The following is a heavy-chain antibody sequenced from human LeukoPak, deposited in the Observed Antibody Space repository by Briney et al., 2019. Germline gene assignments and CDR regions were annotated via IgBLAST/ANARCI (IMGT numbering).Heavy chain of an antibody. V-gene: IGHV3-11*04. J-gene: IGHJ6*03. CDR2: ISSTGSTI. D-gene: IGHD2-2*01. CDR3: ARDRAYCDSTSCYRYYYYMDV. CDR1: GFTFSDYY. Sequence: GGSLRLSCAASGFTFSDYYMSWIRQAPGKGLEWVSYISSTGSTIYYADSVKGRFTISRDNAKNPLYLQMNSLGAEDTAVYYCARDRAYCDSTSCYRYYYYMDVWGKGTTVTVSS.